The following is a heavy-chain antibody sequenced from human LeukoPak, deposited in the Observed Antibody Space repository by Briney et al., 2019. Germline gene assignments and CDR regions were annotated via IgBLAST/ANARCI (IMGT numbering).Heavy chain of an antibody. Sequence: HPGGSLRLSCAASGFTFSSYGMHWVRQAPGKGLERVAVIWYDGSNKYYADSVKGRFTISRDNSKNTLYLQMNSLRAEDTAVYYCARGSGPRDLVPAAMCYWGQGTLVTVSS. CDR2: IWYDGSNK. CDR3: ARGSGPRDLVPAAMCY. CDR1: GFTFSSYG. J-gene: IGHJ4*02. V-gene: IGHV3-33*01. D-gene: IGHD2-2*01.